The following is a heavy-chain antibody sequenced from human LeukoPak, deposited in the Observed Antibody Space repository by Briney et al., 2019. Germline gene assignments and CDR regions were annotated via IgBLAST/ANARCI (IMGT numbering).Heavy chain of an antibody. J-gene: IGHJ5*02. Sequence: PSGTLSLTCAVYGGSFSGYYWSWIRQPPGKGLEWIGEINHSGSTNYNPSLKSRVTISVDTSKNQFSLKLSSVTAADTAVYYCARGVPAAMSLYYYGSGSYNWFDPWGQGTLVTVSS. D-gene: IGHD3-10*01. CDR1: GGSFSGYY. V-gene: IGHV4-34*01. CDR3: ARGVPAAMSLYYYGSGSYNWFDP. CDR2: INHSGST.